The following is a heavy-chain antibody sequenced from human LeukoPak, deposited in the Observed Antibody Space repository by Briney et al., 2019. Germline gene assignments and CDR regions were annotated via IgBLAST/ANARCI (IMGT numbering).Heavy chain of an antibody. CDR2: ISAYNGNT. V-gene: IGHV1-18*01. J-gene: IGHJ4*02. Sequence: ASVKVSCKASGYTFTSYGISWVRQAPGQGLEWMGWISAYNGNTNYAQKLQGRVTMTTDTSTSTAYMELRSLRPDDTAVYYCARGPARITMVRGVIYFDYWGQGTLVTVSS. D-gene: IGHD3-10*01. CDR3: ARGPARITMVRGVIYFDY. CDR1: GYTFTSYG.